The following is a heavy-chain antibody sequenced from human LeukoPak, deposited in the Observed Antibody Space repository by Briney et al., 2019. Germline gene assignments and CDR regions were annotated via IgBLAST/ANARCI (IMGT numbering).Heavy chain of an antibody. V-gene: IGHV3-7*01. Sequence: GGSLRLSCAASGFSLSSYYMSWFRQAPGKGLEWMANIGYDGSQKNYDDSLKGRFTISRDNAKNSVYLQMNSLRAEDTAVYYCAREYFPPGLLTLALDNWGQGTLVTVSS. CDR3: AREYFPPGLLTLALDN. D-gene: IGHD3-9*01. CDR2: IGYDGSQK. J-gene: IGHJ4*02. CDR1: GFSLSSYY.